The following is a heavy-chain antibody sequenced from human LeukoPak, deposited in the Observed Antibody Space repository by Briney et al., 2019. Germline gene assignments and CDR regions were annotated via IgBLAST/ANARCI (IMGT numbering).Heavy chain of an antibody. CDR2: IYHSGSP. D-gene: IGHD1-1*01. V-gene: IGHV4-4*02. Sequence: SETLSLTCAVSGGSISSNNWWGWVRQPPGKGLEWIGEIYHSGSPNYNSSLKNRVTISVDKSRNHFSLNLSSVTAADTAVYYCARVNINNWHSCDYWGQGTLVTVSS. CDR1: GGSISSNNW. CDR3: ARVNINNWHSCDY. J-gene: IGHJ4*02.